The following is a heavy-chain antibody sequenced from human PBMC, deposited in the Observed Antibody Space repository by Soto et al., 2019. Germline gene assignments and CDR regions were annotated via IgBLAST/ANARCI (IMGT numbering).Heavy chain of an antibody. CDR1: GGSISSNKW. CDR3: ASNLLESLNYYGSGRGYYYYGMDV. Sequence: SETLSLTCAVYGGSISSNKWWSWVRQPPGKGLEWIGEIYHSGSTNYNPSLKSRVTISVDTSKNQFSLKLSSVTAADTAVYYCASNLLESLNYYGSGRGYYYYGMDVWGQGTTVTVSS. CDR2: IYHSGST. V-gene: IGHV4-4*02. D-gene: IGHD3-10*01. J-gene: IGHJ6*02.